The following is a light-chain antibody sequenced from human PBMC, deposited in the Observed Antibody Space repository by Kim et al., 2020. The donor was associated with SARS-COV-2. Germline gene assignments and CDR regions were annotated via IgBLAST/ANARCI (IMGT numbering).Light chain of an antibody. Sequence: EIVVTQSPATLSLSPGERATLSCWASQSVGDFLAWYQQKPGQSPRLVIYDAVNRATGVPDRFRGSGSGTDFTLTITSLEPEDFAVYYCQQRESWPLTFGGGAKLEIK. V-gene: IGKV3-11*01. J-gene: IGKJ4*01. CDR1: QSVGDF. CDR2: DAV. CDR3: QQRESWPLT.